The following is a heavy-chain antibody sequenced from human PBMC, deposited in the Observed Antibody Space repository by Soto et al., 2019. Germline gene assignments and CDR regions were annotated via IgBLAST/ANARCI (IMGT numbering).Heavy chain of an antibody. V-gene: IGHV2-5*02. D-gene: IGHD5-12*01. CDR1: GFSLSTSGVG. CDR3: AHRHVSGVSDY. CDR2: IYWDDDK. Sequence: QITLKESGPTLVKPTQTLTLTCTFSGFSLSTSGVGVAWIXXXXXNALEWLALIYWDDDKRYSPSLKSRLTITKDTSKNQVVLTMTNMDSVDTATYYCAHRHVSGVSDYWGQGTLVTVSS. J-gene: IGHJ4*02.